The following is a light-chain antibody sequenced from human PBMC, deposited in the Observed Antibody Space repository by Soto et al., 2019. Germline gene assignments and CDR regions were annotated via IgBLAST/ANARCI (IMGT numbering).Light chain of an antibody. Sequence: DIQMTQSPSSVSASVGDRVSITCRASQGISSYLAWYQQKPGKAPKLLIYAASTLQSGVPSRFSGSGSGTDFTLTISSLEPEDFAVYYCQQRSNWPQTFGQGTKVDI. J-gene: IGKJ1*01. V-gene: IGKV1-9*01. CDR3: QQRSNWPQT. CDR2: AAS. CDR1: QGISSY.